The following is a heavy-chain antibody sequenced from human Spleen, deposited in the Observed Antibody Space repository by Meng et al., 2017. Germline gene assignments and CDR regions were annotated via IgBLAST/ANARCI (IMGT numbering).Heavy chain of an antibody. CDR1: GFTFSSYE. J-gene: IGHJ4*02. Sequence: GESLKISCPASGFTFSSYEMNWVRQAPGKGLEWGAYISNSGSNMYYGDSVKGRFTISRDNAKNSLYLQMNRLKTEDTAGYYCTTDPAPKATDGWGQGTLVTVSS. CDR2: ISNSGSNM. V-gene: IGHV3-48*03. CDR3: TTDPAPKATDG.